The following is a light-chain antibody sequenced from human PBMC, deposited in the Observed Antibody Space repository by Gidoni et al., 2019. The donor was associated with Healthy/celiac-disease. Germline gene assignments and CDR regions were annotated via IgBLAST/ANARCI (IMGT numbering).Light chain of an antibody. CDR3: QQSYSTPFT. CDR2: AAS. V-gene: IGKV1-39*01. J-gene: IGKJ3*01. CDR1: QSISSY. Sequence: DIQMTQSPSSLSASVGDRVTITCRASQSISSYLNWYQHKPGKAPNLLIYAASSLQSGVPSRFSGSGSGTDFTLTISSLQPEDFATYYWQQSYSTPFTFGPGTKVDIK.